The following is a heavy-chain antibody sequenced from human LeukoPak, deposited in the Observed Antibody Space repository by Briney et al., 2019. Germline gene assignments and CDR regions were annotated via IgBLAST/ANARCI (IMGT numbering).Heavy chain of an antibody. V-gene: IGHV4-61*01. J-gene: IGHJ4*02. CDR2: YSGST. CDR3: ARVTGYRIEDYFDY. CDR1: GGSISSSSYY. Sequence: SSETLSLTCTVSGGSISSSSYYWSWIRQPPGKGLEWIGYYSGSTNYNPSLESRVTISVETSKNEFSLKLRSVTAADTAVYYCARVTGYRIEDYFDYWGQGTLVTVSS. D-gene: IGHD6-13*01.